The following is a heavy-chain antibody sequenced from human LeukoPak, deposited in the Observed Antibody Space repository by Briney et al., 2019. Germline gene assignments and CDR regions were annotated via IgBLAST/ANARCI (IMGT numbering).Heavy chain of an antibody. Sequence: ASVKVSCKASGYTFTSYGISWVRQAPGQGLEWMGWISAYNGNTNYAQKLQGRVTMTTDTSTSTAYMELRSLRSDDTAVYYCARSMGETPLLTFNYWGQGTLVTVSS. V-gene: IGHV1-18*01. D-gene: IGHD3-16*01. CDR2: ISAYNGNT. CDR3: ARSMGETPLLTFNY. CDR1: GYTFTSYG. J-gene: IGHJ4*02.